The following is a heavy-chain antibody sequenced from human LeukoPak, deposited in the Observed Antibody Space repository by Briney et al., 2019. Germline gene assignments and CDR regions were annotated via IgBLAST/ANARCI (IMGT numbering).Heavy chain of an antibody. CDR3: AKSGSSTYHPSDY. D-gene: IGHD4-11*01. CDR1: GFTFSSYA. Sequence: GGSLRLSCAASGFTFSSYAMHWVRQAPGKGLEWVSAISGSGGSTYYADSVKGRFTISRDNSKNTLYLQMNSLRAEDTALYYCAKSGSSTYHPSDYWGQGTLVTVSS. V-gene: IGHV3-23*01. J-gene: IGHJ4*02. CDR2: ISGSGGST.